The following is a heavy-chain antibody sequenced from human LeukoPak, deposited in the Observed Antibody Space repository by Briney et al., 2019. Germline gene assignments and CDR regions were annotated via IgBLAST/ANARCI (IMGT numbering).Heavy chain of an antibody. CDR3: ARGEGARDY. Sequence: ASVKVSCKASGYTFTTYGITWVRQAPGQGLEWMGWISTYNGDTDYAQNYQGRVTMTADTSTSTAYMDLRSLRSDDTAVYYCARGEGARDYWGQGTLVTVSS. CDR2: ISTYNGDT. V-gene: IGHV1-18*01. CDR1: GYTFTTYG. J-gene: IGHJ4*02.